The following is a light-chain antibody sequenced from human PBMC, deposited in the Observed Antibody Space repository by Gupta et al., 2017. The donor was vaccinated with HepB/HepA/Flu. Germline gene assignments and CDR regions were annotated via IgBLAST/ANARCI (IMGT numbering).Light chain of an antibody. CDR2: DGS. CDR1: SSDVGGYTY. CDR3: SSDTSSSTWV. J-gene: IGLJ3*02. Sequence: SALTQPASVSGSPGQSITISCTGTSSDVGGYTYVSWYQRYPGKAPKLMIYDGSDRPAGVSNRFSGSKAGNTASLTISGLQAEDEADYYCSSDTSSSTWVFGGGTKLTVL. V-gene: IGLV2-14*01.